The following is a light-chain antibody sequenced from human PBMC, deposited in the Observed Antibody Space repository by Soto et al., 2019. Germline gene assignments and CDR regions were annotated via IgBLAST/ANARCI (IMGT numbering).Light chain of an antibody. Sequence: ETVMTQSPATLSVSPGERATLSCRASQSVNSNLAWYQQKLGQAPRVLIYGASTRATGIPARFSGSGSGTEFILTISSLQSEDVALYYCQEYNTWPWTFGQGTKVEIK. J-gene: IGKJ1*01. CDR1: QSVNSN. CDR2: GAS. V-gene: IGKV3-15*01. CDR3: QEYNTWPWT.